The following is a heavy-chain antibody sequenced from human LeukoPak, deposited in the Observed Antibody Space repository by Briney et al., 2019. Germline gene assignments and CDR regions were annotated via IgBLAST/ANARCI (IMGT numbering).Heavy chain of an antibody. J-gene: IGHJ4*02. CDR2: INPDGSST. V-gene: IGHV3-74*01. CDR3: ASDFSGWYDY. CDR1: GFTFGSYW. D-gene: IGHD6-19*01. Sequence: GGSLRLSCAASGFTFGSYWIHWVRQAPGKGLVWVSRINPDGSSTSYADSVKGRFTISRDNAKNTLYLQMNSLRAEDTAVYYCASDFSGWYDYWGQGTLVTVSS.